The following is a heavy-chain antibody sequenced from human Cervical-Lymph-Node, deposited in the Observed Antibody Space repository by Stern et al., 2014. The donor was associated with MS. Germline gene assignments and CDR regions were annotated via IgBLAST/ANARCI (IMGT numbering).Heavy chain of an antibody. D-gene: IGHD3-3*01. CDR3: ARIFWSGYHRGGGFDV. V-gene: IGHV4-34*01. J-gene: IGHJ6*02. CDR2: INHSGST. Sequence: QVQLQQWGAGLLKPSETLSLTCSVYGGSFGGYYWTWIRQPPGQGVEWIGEINHSGSTNYTPSLKRRLPLSVDTSKNQFSLNLTSVTAADTAVYYCARIFWSGYHRGGGFDVWGQGTTVIVSS. CDR1: GGSFGGYY.